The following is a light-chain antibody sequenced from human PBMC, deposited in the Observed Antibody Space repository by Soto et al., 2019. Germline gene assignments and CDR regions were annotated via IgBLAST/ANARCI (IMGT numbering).Light chain of an antibody. J-gene: IGKJ1*01. Sequence: PGEKATLSCRASQSVSSSHLAWYQQKPGQAPRLLIYGGSSRATGVPDRFSGSGSGTDFTLTISRLEPEDFAVYYCHQYGGSPGTLGQGTKVDIK. CDR2: GGS. CDR3: HQYGGSPGT. V-gene: IGKV3-20*01. CDR1: QSVSSSH.